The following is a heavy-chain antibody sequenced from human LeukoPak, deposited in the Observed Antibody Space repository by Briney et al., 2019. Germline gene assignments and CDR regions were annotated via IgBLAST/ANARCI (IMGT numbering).Heavy chain of an antibody. V-gene: IGHV4-39*07. D-gene: IGHD3-10*01. CDR1: GGSISSSGYY. Sequence: SETLSLTCTVSGGSISSSGYYWGWIRQPPGKGLEWIGSIFYSGTTYYNPSLKSRVTISVDTSKNQFSLKLSSVTAADTAVYYCARAYYGSGSPYYYGMDVWGQGTTVTVSS. J-gene: IGHJ6*02. CDR3: ARAYYGSGSPYYYGMDV. CDR2: IFYSGTT.